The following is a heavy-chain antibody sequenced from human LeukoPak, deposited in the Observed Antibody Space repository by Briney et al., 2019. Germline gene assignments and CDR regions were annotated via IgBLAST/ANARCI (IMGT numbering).Heavy chain of an antibody. J-gene: IGHJ4*02. CDR3: AGRRNNYYDSSGYGGPSDY. V-gene: IGHV4-59*01. CDR1: GGSISSYY. Sequence: SETLSLTCTVSGGSISSYYWSWIRQPPGKGLEWIGYIYYSGSTNYNPSLKSRVTISVDTSKNQFSLKLSSVTAADTAVYYCAGRRNNYYDSSGYGGPSDYWGQGTLVTVSS. CDR2: IYYSGST. D-gene: IGHD3-22*01.